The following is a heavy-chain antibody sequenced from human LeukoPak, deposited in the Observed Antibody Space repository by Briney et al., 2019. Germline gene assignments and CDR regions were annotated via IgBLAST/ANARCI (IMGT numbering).Heavy chain of an antibody. CDR3: ARGRDGYSDY. D-gene: IGHD5-24*01. CDR1: GFTFSSYW. CDR2: INSDGIST. V-gene: IGHV3-74*01. Sequence: GGSLRLSCAASGFTFSSYWMHWGRKAPGKGLVWVSRINSDGISTSYPDSVKGRFTISRDNAKNTLYLQMNSLRAEDTAVYYCARGRDGYSDYWGQGTLVTVSS. J-gene: IGHJ4*02.